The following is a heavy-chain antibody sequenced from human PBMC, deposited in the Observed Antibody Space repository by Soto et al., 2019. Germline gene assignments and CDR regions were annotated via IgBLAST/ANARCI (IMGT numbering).Heavy chain of an antibody. Sequence: QVQLQESGPGLVKPSQTLSLTCTVSGGSISSGDYYWSWIRQPPGKGLEWIGYIYYSGSTYYNPSLKSRVTISVDTSKNQVSLKLSSVTAADTAVYYCARDVSALDSSVRDAFDIWGQGTMVTVSS. CDR3: ARDVSALDSSVRDAFDI. J-gene: IGHJ3*02. D-gene: IGHD3-22*01. CDR2: IYYSGST. CDR1: GGSISSGDYY. V-gene: IGHV4-30-4*01.